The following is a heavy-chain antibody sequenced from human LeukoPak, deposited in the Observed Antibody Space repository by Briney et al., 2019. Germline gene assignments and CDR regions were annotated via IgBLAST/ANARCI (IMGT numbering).Heavy chain of an antibody. CDR2: LSNDGSST. V-gene: IGHV3-74*01. CDR3: ANVALDV. CDR1: GLTFSSYW. Sequence: PGGSLRLSCAASGLTFSSYWMHWVRQAPGKGLEWVSRLSNDGSSTSYADSVKGRFTISRDNAKNTLYLQMNSLRAEDTAAYYCANVALDVWGQGTTVTVSS. J-gene: IGHJ6*02.